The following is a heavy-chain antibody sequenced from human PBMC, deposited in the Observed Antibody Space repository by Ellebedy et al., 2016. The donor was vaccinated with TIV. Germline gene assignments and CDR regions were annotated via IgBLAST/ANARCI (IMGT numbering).Heavy chain of an antibody. CDR2: IDPSDSYT. D-gene: IGHD6-6*01. V-gene: IGHV5-10-1*01. CDR3: ATQYSSSSGAIDP. Sequence: PGGSLRLSCKGSGYSFTSYWISRVRQMPGKGLEWMGRIDPSDSYTNYSPSFQGHVTISADKSISTAYLQWSSLKASDTAMYYCATQYSSSSGAIDPWGQGTLVTVSS. J-gene: IGHJ5*02. CDR1: GYSFTSYW.